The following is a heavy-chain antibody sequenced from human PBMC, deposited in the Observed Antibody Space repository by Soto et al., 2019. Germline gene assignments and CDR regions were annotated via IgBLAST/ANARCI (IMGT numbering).Heavy chain of an antibody. V-gene: IGHV3-30*04. Sequence: GGSLRLSCEVSGFSFSNFAFHWVRQAPGKGLEWVSLISYDGNDKYYADSVKGRFTISRDDSKNTLYLQMNSLRGEDTAVYYCARGTDVIGIPTYLDYWGQGTLVTVSS. CDR2: ISYDGNDK. J-gene: IGHJ4*02. CDR3: ARGTDVIGIPTYLDY. CDR1: GFSFSNFA.